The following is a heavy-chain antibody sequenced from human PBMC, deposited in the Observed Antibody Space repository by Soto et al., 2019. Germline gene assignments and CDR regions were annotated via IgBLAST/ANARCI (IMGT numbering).Heavy chain of an antibody. V-gene: IGHV3-30-3*01. Sequence: QVQLVESGGGVVQPGRSLRLSCAASGFTFSSYAMHWVRQAPGKGLEWVAVISYDGRNKYYADSVKGRFTISRDNSKNTLYLPMNSLRAEDTAVYYCARDSHGSTTTTVTPKPDSWGQGTLVTVSS. D-gene: IGHD4-17*01. CDR1: GFTFSSYA. J-gene: IGHJ4*02. CDR3: ARDSHGSTTTTVTPKPDS. CDR2: ISYDGRNK.